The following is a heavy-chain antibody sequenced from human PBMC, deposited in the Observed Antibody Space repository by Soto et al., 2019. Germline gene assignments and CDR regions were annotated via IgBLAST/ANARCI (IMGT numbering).Heavy chain of an antibody. CDR3: AKDQITMVRGVIDFDY. CDR2: ISGSGGST. Sequence: TGGSLRLSCAASGFTFSSYAMSWVRQAPGKGLEWVSAISGSGGSTYYADSVKGRFTISRDNSKNTLYLQMNSLRAEDTAVYYCAKDQITMVRGVIDFDYWGQGTLVTVSS. CDR1: GFTFSSYA. V-gene: IGHV3-23*01. J-gene: IGHJ4*02. D-gene: IGHD3-10*01.